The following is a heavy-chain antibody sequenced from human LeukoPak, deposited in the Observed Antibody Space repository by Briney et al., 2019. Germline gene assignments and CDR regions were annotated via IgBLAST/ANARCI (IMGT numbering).Heavy chain of an antibody. CDR2: INHSGST. J-gene: IGHJ5*02. D-gene: IGHD3-3*01. CDR3: ARTADHRITIFP. V-gene: IGHV4-34*01. Sequence: SGTLSLTCAVYGGSFSGYYWSWIRQPPGKGLEWIGEINHSGSTNYNPSLKSRVTISVDTSKNQFSLKLSSVTAADTAVYYCARTADHRITIFPSGQGTLVTVSS. CDR1: GGSFSGYY.